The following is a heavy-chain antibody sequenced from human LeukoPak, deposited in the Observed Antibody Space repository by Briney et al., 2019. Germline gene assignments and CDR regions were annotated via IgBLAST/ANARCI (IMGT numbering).Heavy chain of an antibody. CDR3: ARGRYYDSSGAYYFDY. CDR2: ISAYNGNT. Sequence: ASVKVSCKASGYTFTSYGISWVRQAPGQGLEWMGWISAYNGNTNYAQKLQGRVTVTTDTSTSTAYMELRSLRSDDTAVYYCARGRYYDSSGAYYFDYWGQGTLVTVSS. J-gene: IGHJ4*02. V-gene: IGHV1-18*01. D-gene: IGHD3-22*01. CDR1: GYTFTSYG.